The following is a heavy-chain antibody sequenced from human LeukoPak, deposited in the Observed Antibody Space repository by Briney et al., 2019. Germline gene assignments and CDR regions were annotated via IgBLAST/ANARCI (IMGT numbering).Heavy chain of an antibody. CDR3: ARPRLLGDAFDI. J-gene: IGHJ3*02. D-gene: IGHD7-27*01. Sequence: SETLSLTCAVYGGSFSGYYWSWIRQPPGKGLEWIGEINHSGSTNYNPSLKSRVTISVDTSKNQFSLKLSSVAAADTAVYYCARPRLLGDAFDIWGQGTMVTVSS. CDR2: INHSGST. V-gene: IGHV4-34*01. CDR1: GGSFSGYY.